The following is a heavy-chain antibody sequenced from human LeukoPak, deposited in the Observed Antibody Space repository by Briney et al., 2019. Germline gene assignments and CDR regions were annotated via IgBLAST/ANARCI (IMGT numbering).Heavy chain of an antibody. J-gene: IGHJ6*03. Sequence: PSQTLSLTCTVSGGSISSGSYYWSWIRQPAGKGLEWIGRIYTSGSTNYNPSLKSRVTISVDTSKNQFSLKLSSVTAADTAVYYCARMVLGSNYVRYMDVWGKGTTVTVSS. CDR1: GGSISSGSYY. CDR2: IYTSGST. D-gene: IGHD4-11*01. V-gene: IGHV4-61*02. CDR3: ARMVLGSNYVRYMDV.